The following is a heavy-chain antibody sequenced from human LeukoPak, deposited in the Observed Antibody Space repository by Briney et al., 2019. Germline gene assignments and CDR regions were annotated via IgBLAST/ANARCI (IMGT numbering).Heavy chain of an antibody. CDR1: GGSISSSNW. J-gene: IGHJ4*02. Sequence: PSETLSLTCAVSGGSISSSNWWSWVRQPPGKGLEWIGEIYHSGSTNYNPSLKSRVTISVDKSKNQFSPKLSSVTAADTAVYYCARVSGFGDPAVDYWGQGTLVTVSS. CDR3: ARVSGFGDPAVDY. V-gene: IGHV4-4*02. CDR2: IYHSGST. D-gene: IGHD3-10*01.